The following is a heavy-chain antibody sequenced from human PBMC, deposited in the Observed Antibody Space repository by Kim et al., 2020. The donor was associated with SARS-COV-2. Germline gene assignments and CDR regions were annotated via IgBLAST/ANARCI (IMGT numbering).Heavy chain of an antibody. CDR3: ATETRPNDF. Sequence: GGSLRLSCSVSGFAFDNYALTWVRQAPGKGLEWVASIKIDGATHHADSMRGRSTISRDNSKNTLYLQMNRLRVEDTAVYYCATETRPNDFWGQGTLVTVSP. CDR2: IKIDGAT. CDR1: GFAFDNYA. J-gene: IGHJ4*02. D-gene: IGHD1-1*01. V-gene: IGHV3-23*01.